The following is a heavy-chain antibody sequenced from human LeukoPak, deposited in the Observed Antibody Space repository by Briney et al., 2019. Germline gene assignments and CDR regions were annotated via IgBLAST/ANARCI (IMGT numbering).Heavy chain of an antibody. Sequence: GGSLRLSCAASGFTFSSYEVNWVRQAPGKGLEWVSYISSSGSTIYYADSVKGRFTISRDNAKNSLYLQMNSLRAEDTAVYYCARRSIAVAGSFDYWGQGTLVTVSS. CDR3: ARRSIAVAGSFDY. CDR1: GFTFSSYE. V-gene: IGHV3-48*03. CDR2: ISSSGSTI. D-gene: IGHD6-19*01. J-gene: IGHJ4*02.